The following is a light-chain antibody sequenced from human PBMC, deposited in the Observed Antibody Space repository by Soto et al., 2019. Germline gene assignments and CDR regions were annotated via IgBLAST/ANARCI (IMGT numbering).Light chain of an antibody. J-gene: IGKJ4*01. CDR1: QSVSSSY. Sequence: EIVLTQSPGTLSLSPGERGTLSCRASQSVSSSYLAWYQQKPGLAPRLLIYGASSRATGTPDRFSGSGFGTQFTLTISRLEPEDFAVYYCQQYGSSPLTFGGGTKVEIK. CDR2: GAS. CDR3: QQYGSSPLT. V-gene: IGKV3-20*01.